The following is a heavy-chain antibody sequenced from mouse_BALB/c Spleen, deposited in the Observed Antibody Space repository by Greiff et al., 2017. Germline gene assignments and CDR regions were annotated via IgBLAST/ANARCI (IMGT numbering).Heavy chain of an antibody. CDR1: GYTFTSYV. J-gene: IGHJ4*01. CDR2: INPYNDGT. Sequence: VQLKESGPELVKPGASVKMSCKASGYTFTSYVMHWVKQKPGQGLEWIGYINPYNDGTKYNEKFKGKATVTSDKSSSTADMALSSLTSEDSAVYYCARRSPSYYAMDYWGQGTSVTVSS. CDR3: ARRSPSYYAMDY. V-gene: IGHV1-14*01.